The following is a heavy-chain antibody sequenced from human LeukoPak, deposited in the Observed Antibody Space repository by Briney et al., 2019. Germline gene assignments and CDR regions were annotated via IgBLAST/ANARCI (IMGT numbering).Heavy chain of an antibody. CDR1: GGSLSSSSYY. V-gene: IGHV4-39*07. CDR3: ARIGSHCSGTSCYGDY. CDR2: IYYSGST. J-gene: IGHJ4*02. Sequence: SETLSLTCIASGGSLSSSSYYWGWIRQPPGNGLEWIGTIYYSGSTYYNPSLKSRVTISVDTSKNQFSLRLSSVTAADTAVYYCARIGSHCSGTSCYGDYWGQGALVTVSS. D-gene: IGHD2-2*01.